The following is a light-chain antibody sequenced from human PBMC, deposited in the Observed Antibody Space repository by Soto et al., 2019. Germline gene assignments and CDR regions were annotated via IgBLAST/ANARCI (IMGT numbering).Light chain of an antibody. CDR3: QSRSSWPPVLI. V-gene: IGKV3-11*01. Sequence: ETVLTQSPATLSLSPGERATLSCRASQSVKTYLAWYQQKPGQVPRLLIYDASNRATGIPARFSGSGSGTDFTLTISSLAPEDFAVYYCQSRSSWPPVLIFGGGTKVEIK. CDR2: DAS. CDR1: QSVKTY. J-gene: IGKJ4*01.